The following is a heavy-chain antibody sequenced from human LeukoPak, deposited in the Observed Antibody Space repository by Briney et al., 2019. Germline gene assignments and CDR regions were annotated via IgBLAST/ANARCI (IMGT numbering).Heavy chain of an antibody. D-gene: IGHD3-10*01. Sequence: PSETLSLTCAVYGGPFSGYYWSWIRQPPGKGLEWIGEINHSGSTNYNPSLKSRVTISVDTSKNQFSLKLSSVTAADTAVYYCARGLWGFNMVRVYYFDYWGQGTLVTVSS. J-gene: IGHJ4*02. CDR3: ARGLWGFNMVRVYYFDY. CDR2: INHSGST. CDR1: GGPFSGYY. V-gene: IGHV4-34*01.